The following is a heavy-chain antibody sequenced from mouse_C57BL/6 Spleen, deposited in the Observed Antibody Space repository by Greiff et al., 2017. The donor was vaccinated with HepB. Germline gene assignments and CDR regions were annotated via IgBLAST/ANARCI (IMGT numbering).Heavy chain of an antibody. CDR2: ISYDGSN. CDR1: GYSITSGYY. CDR3: ARDRAYYGYDEDYAMDY. J-gene: IGHJ4*01. Sequence: EVQLKESGPGLVKPSQSLSLTCSVTGYSITSGYYWNWIRQFPGNKLEWMGYISYDGSNNYNPSLKNRIPITRDTSKNQFFLKLNSVTTEDTATYYCARDRAYYGYDEDYAMDYWGQGTSVTVSS. D-gene: IGHD2-2*01. V-gene: IGHV3-6*01.